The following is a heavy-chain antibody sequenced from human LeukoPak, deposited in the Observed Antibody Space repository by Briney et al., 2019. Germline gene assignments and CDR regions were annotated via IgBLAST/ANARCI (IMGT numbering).Heavy chain of an antibody. Sequence: PGRSLRLSCAASGFTFDDYAMHWVRQAPGKGLEWVSGISWNSGSIGYADSVKGRFTISRDSAKNSLYLQMNSLRAEDTALYYCAKGWDDDYGDYADYWGQGTLVTVSS. CDR1: GFTFDDYA. CDR2: ISWNSGSI. J-gene: IGHJ4*02. D-gene: IGHD4-17*01. CDR3: AKGWDDDYGDYADY. V-gene: IGHV3-9*01.